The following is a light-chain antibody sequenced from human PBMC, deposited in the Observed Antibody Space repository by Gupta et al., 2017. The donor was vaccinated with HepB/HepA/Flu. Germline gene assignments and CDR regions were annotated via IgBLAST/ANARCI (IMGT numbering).Light chain of an antibody. CDR1: GTNVGDND. CDR3: QTWETGRGVGGI. J-gene: IGLJ2*01. V-gene: IGLV1-51*02. Sequence: QSVVTQPPSVSAAPGQKVTISCSGSGTNVGDNDVSWYQPIPGTAPKLRIYEDNKRPSEMTDRFSGSKSGTSATLDITGLQPGDEGDYYYQTWETGRGVGGIFGGGTKVTVL. CDR2: EDN.